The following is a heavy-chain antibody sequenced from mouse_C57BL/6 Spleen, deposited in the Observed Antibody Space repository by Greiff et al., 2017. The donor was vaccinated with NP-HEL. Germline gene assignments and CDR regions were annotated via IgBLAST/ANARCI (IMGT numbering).Heavy chain of an antibody. Sequence: QVQLQQPGTELVKPGASVKLSCKASGYTFTSYWMHWVKQRPGHVLEWIGNINPSYGGTNYNEKFKSQATLTVDKSSSTAYMQLSSLTSEDSAVYYCAIWVMVTPDWYIDVWGTGTTVTVSS. CDR2: INPSYGGT. V-gene: IGHV1-53*01. J-gene: IGHJ1*03. CDR3: AIWVMVTPDWYIDV. D-gene: IGHD2-3*01. CDR1: GYTFTSYW.